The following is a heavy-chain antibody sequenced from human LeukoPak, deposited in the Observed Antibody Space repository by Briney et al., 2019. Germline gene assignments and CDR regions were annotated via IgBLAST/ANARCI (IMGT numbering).Heavy chain of an antibody. Sequence: PSETLSLTCTVSGGSISSHYWSWIRQPPGKGLEWIGYIYYSGSTNYNPSLKSRVTISVDTSKNQFSLKLSSVTAADTAVYYCARTAVYDSSGYYYPYYMDVGGKGTTVTVSS. CDR2: IYYSGST. V-gene: IGHV4-59*11. CDR3: ARTAVYDSSGYYYPYYMDV. CDR1: GGSISSHY. D-gene: IGHD3-22*01. J-gene: IGHJ6*03.